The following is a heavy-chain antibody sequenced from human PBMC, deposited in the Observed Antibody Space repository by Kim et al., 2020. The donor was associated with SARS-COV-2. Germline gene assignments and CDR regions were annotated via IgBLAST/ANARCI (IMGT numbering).Heavy chain of an antibody. J-gene: IGHJ4*02. D-gene: IGHD1-1*01. V-gene: IGHV4-39*01. Sequence: SETLSLTCTVSGGSISSSSYYWGWIRQPPGKGLEWIGSIYYSGSTYYNPSLKSRVTISVDTSKNQFSLKLSSVTAADTAVYYCARRRATTTPEFDYWGQGTLVTVSS. CDR1: GGSISSSSYY. CDR2: IYYSGST. CDR3: ARRRATTTPEFDY.